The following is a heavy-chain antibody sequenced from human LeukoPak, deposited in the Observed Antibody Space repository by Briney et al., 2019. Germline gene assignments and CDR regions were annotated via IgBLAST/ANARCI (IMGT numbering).Heavy chain of an antibody. D-gene: IGHD3-22*01. CDR1: GYTFTSYY. CDR2: INPSGGST. Sequence: GASVKVSCKASGYTFTSYYMHWVRQAPGQGLEWMGIINPSGGSTSYAQKFQGRVTMTRDMSTSTVYMELSSLRSEDTAVYYCARDYYDSSGYYQIDYWGQGTLVTVSS. CDR3: ARDYYDSSGYYQIDY. J-gene: IGHJ4*02. V-gene: IGHV1-46*01.